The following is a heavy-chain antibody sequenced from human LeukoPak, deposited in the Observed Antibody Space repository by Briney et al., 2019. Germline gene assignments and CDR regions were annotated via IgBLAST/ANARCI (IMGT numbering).Heavy chain of an antibody. V-gene: IGHV4-39*07. J-gene: IGHJ4*02. CDR2: IYYSGGT. CDR3: AREGIAAARRDSDY. CDR1: GGSISSSSYY. D-gene: IGHD6-13*01. Sequence: SETLSLTCTVSGGSISSSSYYWGWIRQPPGKGLEWIGSIYYSGGTSYNPSLKSRVTISVDTSKNQFSLKLSSVTAADTAVYYCAREGIAAARRDSDYWGQGTLVTVSS.